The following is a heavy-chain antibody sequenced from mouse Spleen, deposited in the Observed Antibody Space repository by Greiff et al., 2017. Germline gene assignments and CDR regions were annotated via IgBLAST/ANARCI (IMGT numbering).Heavy chain of an antibody. Sequence: EVKLVESGGGLVKLGGSLKLSCAASGFTFSSYAMSWVRQTPEKRLEWVATISSGGGNTYYPDSVKGRFTISRDNAKNTLYLQMSSLKSEDTAMYYCARQTARATWAYWGQGTLVTVSA. CDR3: ARQTARATWAY. CDR1: GFTFSSYA. D-gene: IGHD3-2*01. J-gene: IGHJ3*01. CDR2: ISSGGGNT. V-gene: IGHV5-9*04.